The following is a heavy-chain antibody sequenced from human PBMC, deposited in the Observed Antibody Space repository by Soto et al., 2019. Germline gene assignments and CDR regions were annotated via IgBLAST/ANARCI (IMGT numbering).Heavy chain of an antibody. Sequence: SETLSLTCTVSGGSISSYYWSWIRQPPGKGLEWIGNIYYSGSTNYSPSLKSRVTISVDTSKNQFSLKLSSVTAADTAVYFCARFNYFEYWGQGTLVTVSS. CDR1: GGSISSYY. J-gene: IGHJ4*02. CDR2: IYYSGST. V-gene: IGHV4-59*01. CDR3: ARFNYFEY.